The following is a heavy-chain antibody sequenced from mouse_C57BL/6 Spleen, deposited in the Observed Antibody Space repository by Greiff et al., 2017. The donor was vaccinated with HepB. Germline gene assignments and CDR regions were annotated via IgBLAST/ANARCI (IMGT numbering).Heavy chain of an antibody. J-gene: IGHJ4*01. Sequence: VQLKESGTVLARPGASAKMSCKTSGYTFTSYWMHWVKQRPGQGLEWIGAIYPGNSDTSYNQKFKGKAKLTAVTSASTAYMELSSLTNEDSAVYYCTRYNWDYYAMDYWGQGTSVTVSS. D-gene: IGHD4-1*01. CDR3: TRYNWDYYAMDY. V-gene: IGHV1-5*01. CDR2: IYPGNSDT. CDR1: GYTFTSYW.